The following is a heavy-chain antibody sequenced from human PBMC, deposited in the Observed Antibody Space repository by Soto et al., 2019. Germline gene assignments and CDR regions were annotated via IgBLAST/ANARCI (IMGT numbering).Heavy chain of an antibody. D-gene: IGHD2-21*02. Sequence: QVQLVESRGGVVQPGRSLRLSCAASGFTFSSYAMHWVRQAPGKGLEWVAVISYDGSNKYYADSVKGRFTISRDNSKNTLYLHMNSLRAEDTAVYYCARALSAYCGGDCYSSAYYYYGMDVWGQGTTVTVSS. CDR3: ARALSAYCGGDCYSSAYYYYGMDV. CDR2: ISYDGSNK. J-gene: IGHJ6*02. V-gene: IGHV3-30-3*01. CDR1: GFTFSSYA.